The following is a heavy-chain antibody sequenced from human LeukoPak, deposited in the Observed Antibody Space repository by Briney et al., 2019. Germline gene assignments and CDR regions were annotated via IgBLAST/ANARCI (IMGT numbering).Heavy chain of an antibody. CDR2: IYYSGST. Sequence: SQTLSLTCTVSGGSISSGGYYWSWIRQHPGKGLEWIGYIYYSGSTNYNPSLKSRVTISVDTSKNQFSLKLSSVTAADTAVYHCARHPSNYYYGMDVWGQGTTVTVSS. J-gene: IGHJ6*02. V-gene: IGHV4-31*03. CDR1: GGSISSGGYY. CDR3: ARHPSNYYYGMDV.